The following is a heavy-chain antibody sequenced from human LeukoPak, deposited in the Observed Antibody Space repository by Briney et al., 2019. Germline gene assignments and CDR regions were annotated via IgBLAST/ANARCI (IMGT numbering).Heavy chain of an antibody. CDR1: GYTFTGYY. Sequence: ASVKVSCKASGYTFTGYYMHWVRQAPGQGLEWMGWISAYNGNTNYAQKLQGRVTMTTDTSTSTAYMELRSLRSDDTAVYYCARAGPYYYDSSGCDYWGQGTLVTVSS. D-gene: IGHD3-22*01. CDR3: ARAGPYYYDSSGCDY. J-gene: IGHJ4*02. V-gene: IGHV1-18*04. CDR2: ISAYNGNT.